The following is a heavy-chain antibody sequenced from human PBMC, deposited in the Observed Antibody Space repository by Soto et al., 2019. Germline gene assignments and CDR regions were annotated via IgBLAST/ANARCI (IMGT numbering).Heavy chain of an antibody. CDR1: GGTFSSYA. CDR3: ASDQYSSSRTVHYYGMDV. J-gene: IGHJ6*02. Sequence: QVQLVQSGAEVKKPGSSVKVSCKASGGTFSSYAISWVRQAPGQGLEWMGGIIPIFGTANYAQKFQGRVTITADKSTSTAYMELSSLRSEDTAVYYCASDQYSSSRTVHYYGMDVWGQGTTVTVSS. CDR2: IIPIFGTA. V-gene: IGHV1-69*06. D-gene: IGHD6-13*01.